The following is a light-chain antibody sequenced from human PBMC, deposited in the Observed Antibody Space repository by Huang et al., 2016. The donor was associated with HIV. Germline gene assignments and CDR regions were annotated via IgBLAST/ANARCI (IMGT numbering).Light chain of an antibody. V-gene: IGKV3-15*01. Sequence: IMMTQSPATLSVSPGESVTLSCRASQSVHSKLAWYQQKPGQAPRLLIYGASTRATDVPTRFSGGGSGTEYVLNITRVQADDVAIYYCQQYNNWPPWTFGQGTKMEVK. CDR1: QSVHSK. J-gene: IGKJ1*01. CDR2: GAS. CDR3: QQYNNWPPWT.